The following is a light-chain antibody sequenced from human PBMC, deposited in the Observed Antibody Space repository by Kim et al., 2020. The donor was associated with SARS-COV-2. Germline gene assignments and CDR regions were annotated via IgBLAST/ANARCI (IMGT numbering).Light chain of an antibody. V-gene: IGLV3-1*01. CDR2: QDS. J-gene: IGLJ2*01. Sequence: VSPGQTASITCSGDKLGDKYACWYQQKPGQSPVLVIYQDSKRPSGIPERFSGSNSGNTATLTISGTQAMDEADYYCQAWDSSTGVFGGGTQLIVL. CDR1: KLGDKY. CDR3: QAWDSSTGV.